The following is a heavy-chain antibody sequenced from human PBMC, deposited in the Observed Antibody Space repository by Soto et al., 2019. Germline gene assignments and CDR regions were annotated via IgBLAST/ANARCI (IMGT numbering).Heavy chain of an antibody. J-gene: IGHJ4*02. D-gene: IGHD2-15*01. CDR2: ISGIGGST. CDR1: GFTFSSYA. Sequence: GGSLRLSCAASGFTFSSYAMSWVRQAPGKGLEWVSAISGIGGSTYYADSVKGRFTISRDNSKNTLYLQMNSLSAEDTAVYYCAKDPKMVAVPTPSDDYWGQGTLVTVSS. CDR3: AKDPKMVAVPTPSDDY. V-gene: IGHV3-23*01.